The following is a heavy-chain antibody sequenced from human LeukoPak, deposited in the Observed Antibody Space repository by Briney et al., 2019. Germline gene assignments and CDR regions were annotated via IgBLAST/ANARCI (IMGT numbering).Heavy chain of an antibody. CDR3: ARDPYYYDSSGVGVSDY. CDR2: IFYSGST. V-gene: IGHV4-34*12. J-gene: IGHJ4*02. Sequence: SETLSLTCAVYGGSFSGYYWGWVRQPPGKALEWIGNIFYSGSTYYSPSLKSRVTISLDTSRNQFSLKLNSVTAADTAVYYCARDPYYYDSSGVGVSDYWGQGTLVTVSS. D-gene: IGHD3-22*01. CDR1: GGSFSGYY.